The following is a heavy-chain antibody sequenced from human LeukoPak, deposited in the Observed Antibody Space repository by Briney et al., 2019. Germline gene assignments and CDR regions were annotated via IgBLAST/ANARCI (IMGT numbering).Heavy chain of an antibody. D-gene: IGHD3-3*02. CDR2: ISNKAYGATT. J-gene: IGHJ5*02. CDR1: VFNLGDYA. V-gene: IGHV3-49*04. CDR3: SRGPANNHSWSGYYDNWFGP. Sequence: GGSLRLSCTSSVFNLGDYAMLWVRQAAGPGQEWVGFISNKAYGATTQYATSDKGRFNISIDDSKSVADLQMNNLKTEDTAVYYCSRGPANNHSWSGYYDNWFGPWGQGTLVTVST.